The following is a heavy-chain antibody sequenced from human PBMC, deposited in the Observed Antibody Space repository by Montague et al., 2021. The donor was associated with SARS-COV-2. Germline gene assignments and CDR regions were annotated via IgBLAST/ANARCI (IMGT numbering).Heavy chain of an antibody. CDR3: ARDRPRSYYYDSWTYTWGGSGMDV. CDR2: ISYSGST. J-gene: IGHJ6*02. V-gene: IGHV4-59*12. CDR1: GGPISSYY. Sequence: SETLSLTCTVSGGPISSYYWSWIRQPPGRGLQWIGYISYSGSTNYNPSLKSRVTISVDTSENQFSLKLSSVTAADTAVYNCARDRPRSYYYDSWTYTWGGSGMDVWGQGTAVTVSS. D-gene: IGHD3-10*01.